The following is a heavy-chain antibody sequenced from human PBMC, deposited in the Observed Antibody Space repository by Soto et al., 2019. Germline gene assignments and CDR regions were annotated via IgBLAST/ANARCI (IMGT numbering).Heavy chain of an antibody. CDR3: ARRRGYTSSSFRIGNYGMDV. Sequence: PGKGLEWIGEINHSGSTNYNPSLKSRVTISVDTSKNQFSLKLSSVTAADTAVYYCARRRGYTSSSFRIGNYGMDVWGQGPMVS. V-gene: IGHV4-34*01. CDR2: INHSGST. J-gene: IGHJ6*02. D-gene: IGHD6-13*01.